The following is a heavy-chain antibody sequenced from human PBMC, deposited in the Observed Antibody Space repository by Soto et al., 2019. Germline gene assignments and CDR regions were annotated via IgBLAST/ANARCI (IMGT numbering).Heavy chain of an antibody. V-gene: IGHV4-4*07. CDR2: MYKTGTT. CDR1: VDSTSSYG. Sequence: PSETLSLTCSVSVDSTSSYGLGGVRQTAGKRVEWNAHMYKTGTTNHNHSLKSRVTISIATSKRQFPLNLTSVTAADKAMSYCVNENTPEMTRGWFGPWGQGSKVTVSS. J-gene: IGHJ5*02. CDR3: VNENTPEMTRGWFGP.